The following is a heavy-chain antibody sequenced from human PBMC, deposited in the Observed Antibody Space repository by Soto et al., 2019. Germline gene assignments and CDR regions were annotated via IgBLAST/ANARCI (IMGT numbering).Heavy chain of an antibody. CDR3: ARTAAARPHDQVVSWFDP. Sequence: GASVKVSCKASGYTFTSYGISWVRQAPGQGLEWMGWISAYNGNTNYAQKLQGRVTMTTDTSTSTAYMELRSLRSDDTAVYYCARTAAARPHDQVVSWFDPWGQGTLVTVSS. CDR1: GYTFTSYG. CDR2: ISAYNGNT. J-gene: IGHJ5*02. V-gene: IGHV1-18*01. D-gene: IGHD2-8*02.